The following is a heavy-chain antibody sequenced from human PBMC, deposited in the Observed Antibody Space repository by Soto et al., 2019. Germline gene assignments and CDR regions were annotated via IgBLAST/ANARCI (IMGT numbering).Heavy chain of an antibody. Sequence: GGSLRLSCAASGFTFSDHYMDWVRQAPGKGLEWVSYISSSSSTIYYADSVKGRFTISRDNAKNSLYLQMNSLRAEDTAVYYCARAGCSSTSCYPLYYYYGMDVWGQGTTVTVSS. J-gene: IGHJ6*02. CDR2: ISSSSSTI. D-gene: IGHD2-2*01. CDR1: GFTFSDHY. CDR3: ARAGCSSTSCYPLYYYYGMDV. V-gene: IGHV3-48*01.